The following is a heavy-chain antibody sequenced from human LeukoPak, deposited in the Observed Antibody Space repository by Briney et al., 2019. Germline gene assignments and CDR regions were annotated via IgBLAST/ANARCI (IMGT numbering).Heavy chain of an antibody. V-gene: IGHV3-7*02. CDR3: ARLGIAAAGILGYFDY. CDR2: IKQDGSEK. Sequence: GGSLRLSCAASGFTFSRFWMSWVRQAPGKGLEWVANIKQDGSEKYYVDSVKGRFTISRDNAKNSLYLQMNSLRAEDTAVFYCARLGIAAAGILGYFDYWGQGILVTVSS. D-gene: IGHD6-13*01. J-gene: IGHJ4*02. CDR1: GFTFSRFW.